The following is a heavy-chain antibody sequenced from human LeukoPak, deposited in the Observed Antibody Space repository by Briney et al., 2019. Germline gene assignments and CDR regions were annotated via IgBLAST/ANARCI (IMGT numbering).Heavy chain of an antibody. Sequence: SETLSLTCAVYGGSFSGYYWSWIRQPPGKGLEWIGEINHSGSTNYNPPLKSRVTISVDTSKNQFSLKLSSVTAADTAVYYCARGWDIVVVVAATPFDYWGQGTLVTVSS. J-gene: IGHJ4*02. CDR3: ARGWDIVVVVAATPFDY. CDR2: INHSGST. D-gene: IGHD2-15*01. CDR1: GGSFSGYY. V-gene: IGHV4-34*01.